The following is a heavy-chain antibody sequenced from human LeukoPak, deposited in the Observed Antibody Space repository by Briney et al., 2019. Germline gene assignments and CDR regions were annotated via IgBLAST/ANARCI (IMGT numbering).Heavy chain of an antibody. Sequence: SETLSLTCTVSGGSISSYYWSWIRQPPGKGLEWIGYIYCSGSTNYNPSLKSRVTISVDTSKNQFSLKLSSVTAADTAVYYCARDDRLTVDPWGQGTLVTVSS. D-gene: IGHD2-21*01. V-gene: IGHV4-59*01. CDR1: GGSISSYY. CDR2: IYCSGST. J-gene: IGHJ5*02. CDR3: ARDDRLTVDP.